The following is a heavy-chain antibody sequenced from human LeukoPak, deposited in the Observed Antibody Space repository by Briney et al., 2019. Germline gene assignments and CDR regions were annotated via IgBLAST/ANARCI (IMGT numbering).Heavy chain of an antibody. J-gene: IGHJ1*01. D-gene: IGHD3-22*01. Sequence: PGGSLRLSCAASGFTFSSYGMHWVRQAPGKGLEWVAVISYDGSNKYYADSVKGRFTISRDNSKNTLYLQMNSLRAEDTAVYYCAKVMDDSSGYYYGAQYFQHWGQGTLVTVSS. CDR3: AKVMDDSSGYYYGAQYFQH. CDR1: GFTFSSYG. V-gene: IGHV3-30*18. CDR2: ISYDGSNK.